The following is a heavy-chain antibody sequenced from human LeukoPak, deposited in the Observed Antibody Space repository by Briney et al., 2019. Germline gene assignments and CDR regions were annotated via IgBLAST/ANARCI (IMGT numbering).Heavy chain of an antibody. CDR2: IYHSGST. V-gene: IGHV4-4*02. Sequence: SGTLSLTCGVSGGSISTSYWWSWVRQPPGKGLEWIGEIYHSGSTNYNPSLKSRVTISVDTSKNQFSLKLTSVTAADTAVYYCARDSIFNYWGQGTLVTVSS. D-gene: IGHD5-24*01. CDR1: GGSISTSYW. J-gene: IGHJ4*02. CDR3: ARDSIFNY.